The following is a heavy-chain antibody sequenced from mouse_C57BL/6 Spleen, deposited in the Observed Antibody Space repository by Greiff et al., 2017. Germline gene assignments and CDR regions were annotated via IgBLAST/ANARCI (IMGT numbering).Heavy chain of an antibody. CDR3: ARPYSNYGWYFDY. V-gene: IGHV1-18*01. CDR2: INPNNGGT. D-gene: IGHD2-5*01. Sequence: VQLQQSGPELVKPGASVKIPCKASGYTFTDYNMDWVKQSHGKSLEWIGDINPNNGGTIYNQKFKGKATLTVDKSSSTAYMELRSLTSEDTAVYYCARPYSNYGWYFDYWGQGTTLTVSS. J-gene: IGHJ2*01. CDR1: GYTFTDYN.